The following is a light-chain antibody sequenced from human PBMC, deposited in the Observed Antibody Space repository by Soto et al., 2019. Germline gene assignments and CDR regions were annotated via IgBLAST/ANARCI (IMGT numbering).Light chain of an antibody. V-gene: IGKV3-11*01. CDR3: QQRSNWPRGT. J-gene: IGKJ3*01. Sequence: EIVLTQSPATLSLSPGERATLSCRASQSVSSYLDWYQQKPGQAPRLLIYDESNRAPGIPAMFSGSGSGTDFTITISSREPEEVAVYYCQQRSNWPRGTFGPGTKVDIK. CDR1: QSVSSY. CDR2: DES.